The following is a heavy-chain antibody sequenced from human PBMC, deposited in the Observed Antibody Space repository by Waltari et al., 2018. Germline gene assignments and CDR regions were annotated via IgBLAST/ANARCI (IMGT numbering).Heavy chain of an antibody. CDR2: ISSSSSYI. CDR3: ARSLGGPDAFDI. V-gene: IGHV3-21*01. Sequence: EVQLVESGGGLVKPGGSLRLSCAASGFTFSSYSMNWVRQAPGKGLEWVSSISSSSSYIYYADSVKGRFTIARDNAKNSLYLQMNSLRAEDTAVYYCARSLGGPDAFDIWGQGTMVTVSS. D-gene: IGHD2-15*01. CDR1: GFTFSSYS. J-gene: IGHJ3*02.